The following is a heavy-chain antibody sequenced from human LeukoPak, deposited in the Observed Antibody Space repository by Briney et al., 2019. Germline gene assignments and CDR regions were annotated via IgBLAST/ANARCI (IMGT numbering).Heavy chain of an antibody. Sequence: GGSLRLSCAASGFTFSSYSMNWVRQAPGKGLEWDSSISSSSSYIYYADSVKGRFTISRDNAKSSLYLQMNSLRAEDTAVYYCARDPSGDYYYYGMDVWGQGTTVTVSS. J-gene: IGHJ6*02. CDR1: GFTFSSYS. CDR3: ARDPSGDYYYYGMDV. V-gene: IGHV3-21*01. CDR2: ISSSSSYI. D-gene: IGHD1-14*01.